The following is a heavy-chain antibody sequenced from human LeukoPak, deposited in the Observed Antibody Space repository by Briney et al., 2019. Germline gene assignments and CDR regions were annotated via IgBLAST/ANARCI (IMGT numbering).Heavy chain of an antibody. J-gene: IGHJ3*02. CDR2: MNPNSGNT. CDR1: GYTFTNYG. D-gene: IGHD3-3*01. CDR3: ARVGPDYDFWSGYSYLRSDAFDI. V-gene: IGHV1-8*02. Sequence: ASVKVSCKASGYTFTNYGINWVRQATGQGLEWMGWMNPNSGNTGYAQKFQGRVTMTRNTSISTAYMELSSLRSEDTAVYYCARVGPDYDFWSGYSYLRSDAFDIWGQGTMVTVSS.